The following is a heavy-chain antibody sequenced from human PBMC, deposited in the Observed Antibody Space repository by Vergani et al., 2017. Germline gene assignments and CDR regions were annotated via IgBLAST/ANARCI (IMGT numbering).Heavy chain of an antibody. D-gene: IGHD1-26*01. CDR2: IYSGGST. CDR3: ARSTVAWAYRVFDY. Sequence: EVQLVESGGGLVQPGGSLRLSCAASGFTVSSNYMSWVRQAPGKGLEWVSVIYSGGSTYYADSVKGRFTISRHNSKNTLYLQMNSLRAEDTAVYYCARSTVAWAYRVFDYWGQGTLVTVSS. CDR1: GFTVSSNY. V-gene: IGHV3-53*04. J-gene: IGHJ4*02.